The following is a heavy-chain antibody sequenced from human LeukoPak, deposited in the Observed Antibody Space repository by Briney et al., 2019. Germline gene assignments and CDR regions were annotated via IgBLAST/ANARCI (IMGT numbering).Heavy chain of an antibody. D-gene: IGHD6-13*01. V-gene: IGHV3-30*03. J-gene: IGHJ6*02. CDR1: GFTFSSYG. Sequence: GRSLRLSCAASGFTFSSYGMHWVRQAPGKGLEWVAVISYDGSNKYYADSVKGRFTISRDNSKNTLYLQMNSLRAEDTAVYYCAREFSIAAGGIAYGMDVWGQGTTVTVSS. CDR3: AREFSIAAGGIAYGMDV. CDR2: ISYDGSNK.